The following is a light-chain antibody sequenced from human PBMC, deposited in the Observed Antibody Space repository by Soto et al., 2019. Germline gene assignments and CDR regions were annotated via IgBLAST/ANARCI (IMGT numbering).Light chain of an antibody. CDR2: EAS. Sequence: IVLTQSPGTLSLSPGERATLSCRASQSFSSSSIAWYQQRPGQPPRLLIYEASKRVTGIPDRFSGSGSGTDFTLDINRLEPEDFTVYYCQQYGGPSFTFGQGTTLEI. J-gene: IGKJ2*01. CDR1: QSFSSSS. CDR3: QQYGGPSFT. V-gene: IGKV3-20*01.